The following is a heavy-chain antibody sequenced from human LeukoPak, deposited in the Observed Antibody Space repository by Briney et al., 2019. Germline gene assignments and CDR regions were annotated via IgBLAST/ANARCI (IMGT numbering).Heavy chain of an antibody. D-gene: IGHD5-18*01. CDR1: GFTFSSYW. Sequence: GGSLRLSCAASGFTFSSYWMHWGRQATGKGLVWVSRINSDGSSTSYADSVKGRFTISGDNAKNTLYLQMNSLRAEDTAVYYCARKAGGYSYGPLDYWGQGTLVTVSS. J-gene: IGHJ4*02. V-gene: IGHV3-74*01. CDR3: ARKAGGYSYGPLDY. CDR2: INSDGSST.